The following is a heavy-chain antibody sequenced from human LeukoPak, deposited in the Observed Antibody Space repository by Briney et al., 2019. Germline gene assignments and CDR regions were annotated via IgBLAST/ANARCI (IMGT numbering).Heavy chain of an antibody. CDR1: GFTFSSYG. Sequence: PGGSLRLSCAASGFTFSSYGMHWVRQAPGKGLEWVAVISYDGSNKNYADSVKGRLTISRDTSKNILYLQMNSLRVEDTAIYYCVKDFHNSWTFDYWGQGTLVTVSS. CDR2: ISYDGSNK. V-gene: IGHV3-30*18. CDR3: VKDFHNSWTFDY. J-gene: IGHJ4*02. D-gene: IGHD6-13*01.